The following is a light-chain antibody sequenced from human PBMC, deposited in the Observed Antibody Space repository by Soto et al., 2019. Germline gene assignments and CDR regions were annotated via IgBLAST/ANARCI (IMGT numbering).Light chain of an antibody. J-gene: IGKJ5*01. V-gene: IGKV1-39*01. CDR3: QQNYSPPPIT. Sequence: DIQMTQSPSSLSASVGDRVSITCRASQSIANYLNWYQQKPGKAPKLLMYAASTLQSGVPSRFSGSGFETDFTLTISSLQTEDFATYYCQQNYSPPPITFGQGTRLEIK. CDR1: QSIANY. CDR2: AAS.